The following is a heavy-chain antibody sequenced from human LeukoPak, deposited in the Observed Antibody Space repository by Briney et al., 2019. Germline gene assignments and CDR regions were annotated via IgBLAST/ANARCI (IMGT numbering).Heavy chain of an antibody. V-gene: IGHV3-53*01. Sequence: GGSLRLSCAASGFTVSSNYMSWVRQAPGKGLEWVSVIYSGGSTYYADSVKGRFTISRDNAKNSLYLQMNSLRAEDTAVYYCASDREYYYGSGSFDYWGQGTLVTVSS. CDR2: IYSGGST. D-gene: IGHD3-10*01. J-gene: IGHJ4*02. CDR3: ASDREYYYGSGSFDY. CDR1: GFTVSSNY.